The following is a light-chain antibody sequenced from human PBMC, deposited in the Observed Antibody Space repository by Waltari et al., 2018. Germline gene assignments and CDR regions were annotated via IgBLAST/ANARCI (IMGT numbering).Light chain of an antibody. Sequence: EIVLMQSPGTMSLSPGDRAILSCRASQTINSNHLAWYQQKPGQAPRLLMHGAPSRAIGIPDRFFGSGSGTDFTLTISRLEPEDSGVYYCQQYSASTGTFGQGTKVEIK. V-gene: IGKV3-20*01. CDR3: QQYSASTGT. CDR1: QTINSNH. CDR2: GAP. J-gene: IGKJ1*01.